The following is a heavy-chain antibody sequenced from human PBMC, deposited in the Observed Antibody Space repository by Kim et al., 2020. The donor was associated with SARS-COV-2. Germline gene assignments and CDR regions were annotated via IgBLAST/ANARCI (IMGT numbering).Heavy chain of an antibody. CDR1: GFTFSSYN. V-gene: IGHV3-21*01. CDR3: ARTQYCSGGSCYYFDY. D-gene: IGHD2-15*01. Sequence: GGSLRLSCAASGFTFSSYNMNWVRQAPGKGLEWVAYISHSSTYIYYADSLKGRFTISRDNAKNSLYLQMNSLRAEDTAVYYCARTQYCSGGSCYYFDYWGQGTLVTVSS. J-gene: IGHJ4*02. CDR2: ISHSSTYI.